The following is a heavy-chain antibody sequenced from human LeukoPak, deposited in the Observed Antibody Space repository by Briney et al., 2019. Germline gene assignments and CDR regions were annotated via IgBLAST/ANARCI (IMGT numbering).Heavy chain of an antibody. J-gene: IGHJ4*02. CDR2: IYYSGST. CDR3: ARVPVAAAPYYFDY. Sequence: SETLSLTCTVSGGSISSGDYYWSWIRQPPGKGLEWIGYIYYSGSTYYNPSLKSRVTISVDTSKNQFSLKLSSVTAADTAVHYCARVPVAAAPYYFDYWGQGTLVTVSS. V-gene: IGHV4-30-4*01. CDR1: GGSISSGDYY. D-gene: IGHD6-13*01.